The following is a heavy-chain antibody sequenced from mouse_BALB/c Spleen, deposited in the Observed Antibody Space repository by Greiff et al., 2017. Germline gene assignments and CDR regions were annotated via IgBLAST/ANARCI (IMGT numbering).Heavy chain of an antibody. CDR1: GFTFSSYT. D-gene: IGHD4-1*01. Sequence: EVQLQQSGGGLVQPGGSLKLSCAASGFTFSSYTMSWVRQTPEKRLEWVAYISNGGGSTYYPDTVKGRFTISRDNAKNTLYLQMSSLKSEDTAMYYCARHSLTGTGYFDYWGQGTTLTVSS. CDR2: ISNGGGST. CDR3: ARHSLTGTGYFDY. J-gene: IGHJ2*01. V-gene: IGHV5-12-2*01.